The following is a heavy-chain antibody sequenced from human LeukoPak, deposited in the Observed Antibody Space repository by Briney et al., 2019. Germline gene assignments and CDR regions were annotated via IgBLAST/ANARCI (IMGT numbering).Heavy chain of an antibody. Sequence: KPSETLSLTCAVYGGSFSGYYWSWIRQPPGKGLEWIGEINHSGSTNYNPSLKSRFTISVDTSKNQFSLKLSSVTAAATAVYYCARRPPMNSGYYYYYGMDVWGQGTTVTVSS. CDR3: ARRPPMNSGYYYYYGMDV. CDR2: INHSGST. J-gene: IGHJ6*02. V-gene: IGHV4-34*01. D-gene: IGHD6-25*01. CDR1: GGSFSGYY.